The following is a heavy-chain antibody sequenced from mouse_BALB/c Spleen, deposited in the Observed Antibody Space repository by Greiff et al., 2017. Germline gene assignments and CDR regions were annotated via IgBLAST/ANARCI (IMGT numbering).Heavy chain of an antibody. CDR2: ISYSGST. V-gene: IGHV3-2*02. D-gene: IGHD2-3*01. CDR3: ARFDGPHFDY. Sequence: DVKLQESGPGLVKPSQSLSLTCTVTGYSITSDYAWNWIRQFPGNKLEWMGYISYSGSTSYNPSLKSRISITRDTSKNQFFLQLNSVTTEDTATYYCARFDGPHFDYWGQGTTLTVSS. J-gene: IGHJ2*01. CDR1: GYSITSDYA.